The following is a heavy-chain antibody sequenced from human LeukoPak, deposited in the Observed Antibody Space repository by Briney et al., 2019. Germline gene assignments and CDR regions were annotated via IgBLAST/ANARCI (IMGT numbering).Heavy chain of an antibody. V-gene: IGHV3-23*01. CDR1: RFTFSSYA. CDR2: ISGSGGTT. J-gene: IGHJ4*02. D-gene: IGHD3-9*01. Sequence: GESLRLSCAASRFTFSSYAMSWVRQAPGKGLEWVSAISGSGGTTYNADSVKGRFTISRDNSKNTLYLQLNSLSAEDTAVYYCAKGAGNFDWSYHDYWGQGTLVTVSS. CDR3: AKGAGNFDWSYHDY.